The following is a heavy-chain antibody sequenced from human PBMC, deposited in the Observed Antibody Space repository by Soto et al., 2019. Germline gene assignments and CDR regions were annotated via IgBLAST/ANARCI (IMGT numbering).Heavy chain of an antibody. J-gene: IGHJ4*02. CDR3: ARRDPFRKVFDH. CDR2: IDYYGST. V-gene: IGHV4-59*01. Sequence: PSETLSLTCTVSGGSISGYYWSWIRQPPGKRLEWIGYIDYYGSTNYNPSLKSRVTISVDTSKKQFSLNLGSVTAADTAIYYCARRDPFRKVFDHWGPGILVTVSS. CDR1: GGSISGYY.